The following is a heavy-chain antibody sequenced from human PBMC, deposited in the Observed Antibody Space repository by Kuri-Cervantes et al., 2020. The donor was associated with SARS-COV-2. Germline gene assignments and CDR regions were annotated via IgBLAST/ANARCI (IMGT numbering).Heavy chain of an antibody. CDR2: IVVGSGNT. V-gene: IGHV1-58*01. Sequence: SVKVSCKASGFTFTSSAVQWVRQARGQRLEWIGWIVVGSGNTNYAQKFQERVTITRDMSTSTAYMELSSLRSEDTAVYYCARDSLTPRDYVYYYGMDVWGQGTTVTVSS. CDR3: ARDSLTPRDYVYYYGMDV. J-gene: IGHJ6*02. D-gene: IGHD4-17*01. CDR1: GFTFTSSA.